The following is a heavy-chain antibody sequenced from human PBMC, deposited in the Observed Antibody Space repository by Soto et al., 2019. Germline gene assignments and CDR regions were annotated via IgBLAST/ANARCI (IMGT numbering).Heavy chain of an antibody. CDR1: GFTFSACA. V-gene: IGHV3-23*01. CDR2: ISGSGGST. J-gene: IGHJ4*01. Sequence: PGGSLRLSCVASGFTFSACAMTWVRQTPGKGLEWLSTISGSGGSTYYADSVKGQFTISRDNSKNTLYLQMSTLRAEDTAIYYCARGSNHYYDTSGYLGYWGLGTQVTVSS. D-gene: IGHD3-22*01. CDR3: ARGSNHYYDTSGYLGY.